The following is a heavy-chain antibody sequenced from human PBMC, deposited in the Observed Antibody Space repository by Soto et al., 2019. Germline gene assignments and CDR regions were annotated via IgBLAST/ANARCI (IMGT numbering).Heavy chain of an antibody. CDR1: GGSMRNYF. J-gene: IGHJ4*02. Sequence: SETLFLTCTVSGGSMRNYFWTWIRQPPGKGLEWIGYIHYSGTTSFFPSYNPSLRSRVTISEDTSKNQFSLKLLSVTTADTAVYFCAAGEASSRNLAPYYLDFWGQGTLVTVSS. V-gene: IGHV4-59*01. D-gene: IGHD6-13*01. CDR2: IHYSGTT. CDR3: AAGEASSRNLAPYYLDF.